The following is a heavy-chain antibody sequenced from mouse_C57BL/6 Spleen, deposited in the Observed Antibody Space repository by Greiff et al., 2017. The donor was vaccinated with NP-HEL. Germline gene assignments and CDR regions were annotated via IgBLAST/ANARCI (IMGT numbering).Heavy chain of an antibody. CDR3: ARSALGAMDY. CDR2: SRNKANDYTT. CDR1: GFTFSDFY. Sequence: EVQVVESGGGLVQSGRSLRLSCATSGFTFSDFYMEWVRQAPGKGLEWIAASRNKANDYTTEYSASVKGRFIVSRDTSQSILYLQMNALRAEDTAIYYCARSALGAMDYWGQEPQSPSPQ. J-gene: IGHJ4*01. V-gene: IGHV7-1*01. D-gene: IGHD4-1*01.